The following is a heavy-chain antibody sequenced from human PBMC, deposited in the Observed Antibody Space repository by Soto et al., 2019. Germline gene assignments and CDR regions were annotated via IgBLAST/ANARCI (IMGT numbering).Heavy chain of an antibody. J-gene: IGHJ4*02. V-gene: IGHV4-31*03. Sequence: PSETLSLTCTVSGGSVSSGGYYWSWIRQHPGTGLEWIGYIYYSGTTYFNPSLKSRASISLDTSKNEFSLTLTSVTAADTAVYYCARRALPQCINGVCYKDGFWDYWGQGALVTVSS. CDR1: GGSVSSGGYY. CDR3: ARRALPQCINGVCYKDGFWDY. D-gene: IGHD2-8*01. CDR2: IYYSGTT.